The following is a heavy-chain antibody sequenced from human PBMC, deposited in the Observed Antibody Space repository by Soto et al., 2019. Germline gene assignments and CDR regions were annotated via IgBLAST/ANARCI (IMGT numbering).Heavy chain of an antibody. D-gene: IGHD3-22*01. CDR2: IIPIFGTP. J-gene: IGHJ5*02. Sequence: GASVKVSCKASGDTFSTYAINWVRQAPGQGLEWMGGIIPIFGTPNYAQKFQGRVTITADESTSTAYLELTSLRSEDTAVYYCARGRDSRGYRTMFRFDPWGQGTVVTVSS. CDR3: ARGRDSRGYRTMFRFDP. CDR1: GDTFSTYA. V-gene: IGHV1-69*13.